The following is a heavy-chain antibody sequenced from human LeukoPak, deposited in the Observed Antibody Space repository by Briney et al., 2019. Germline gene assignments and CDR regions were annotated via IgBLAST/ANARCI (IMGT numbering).Heavy chain of an antibody. CDR1: GFTFSSYA. V-gene: IGHV3-23*01. D-gene: IGHD3-22*01. Sequence: PGGSLRVSCAASGFTFSSYAMSWVRQAPGKGLEWVSAITGNGGDTSYADSVKGRFTISRDNSKNTLYLQMNSLRAEDTAIYYCAKGIYDGSGHNIDYWGQGTLVTVSS. CDR3: AKGIYDGSGHNIDY. CDR2: ITGNGGDT. J-gene: IGHJ4*02.